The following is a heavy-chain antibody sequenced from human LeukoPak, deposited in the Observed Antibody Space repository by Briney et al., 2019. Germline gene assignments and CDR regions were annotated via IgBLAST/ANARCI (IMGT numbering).Heavy chain of an antibody. D-gene: IGHD3-22*01. Sequence: SETLSLTCTVFGGSISSSSYYWGWIRQPPGKGLEWIGSIYYSGSTYYNPSLKSRVTISVDTSKNQFSLNLSSVTAADTAVYYCARQGGSYYYDSSGYPRIWGQGTLVTVSS. CDR3: ARQGGSYYYDSSGYPRI. J-gene: IGHJ4*02. V-gene: IGHV4-39*07. CDR2: IYYSGST. CDR1: GGSISSSSYY.